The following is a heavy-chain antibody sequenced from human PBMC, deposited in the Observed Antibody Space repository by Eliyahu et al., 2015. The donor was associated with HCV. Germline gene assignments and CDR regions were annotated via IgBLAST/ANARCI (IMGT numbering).Heavy chain of an antibody. V-gene: IGHV4-34*01. Sequence: QVQLQQWGAGLLKPSETLSLTCAVYGGSFSGYYWSWIRQPPGKGLEWIGEINHSGGSTYNPSLKSRVTISVDTSKNQFSLKLSSVTAADTAVYYCARIGQGRDSSSSVLWKSGVDYWGQGTLVTVSS. J-gene: IGHJ4*02. D-gene: IGHD6-6*01. CDR2: INHSGGS. CDR1: GGSFSGYY. CDR3: ARIGQGRDSSSSVLWKSGVDY.